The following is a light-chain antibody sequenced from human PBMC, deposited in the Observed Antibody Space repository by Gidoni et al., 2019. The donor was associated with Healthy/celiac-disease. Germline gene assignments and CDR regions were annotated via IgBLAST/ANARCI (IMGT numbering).Light chain of an antibody. J-gene: IGKJ2*01. CDR3: QQYGSSPKYT. V-gene: IGKV3-20*01. CDR2: GAS. Sequence: DIVLTPSPGTLSLSPGERATLSCRASQSVSSSYLAWYQQKPGQAPRLLIYGASSRATGIPDRFSGSGSGTDFTLTISRLEPEDCAVYYCQQYGSSPKYTFGQGTKLEIK. CDR1: QSVSSSY.